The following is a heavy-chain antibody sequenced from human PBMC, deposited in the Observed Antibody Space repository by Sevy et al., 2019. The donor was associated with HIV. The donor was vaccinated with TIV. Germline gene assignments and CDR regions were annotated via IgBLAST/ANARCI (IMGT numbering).Heavy chain of an antibody. CDR1: GGSISSSSYY. J-gene: IGHJ6*02. D-gene: IGHD5-12*01. Sequence: SETLSLTCTVSGGSISSSSYYWGWIRQPPGKGLEWIGSIYYSGSTYYNPSLKGRVTISVDTSKNQFSLKLSSVTAADTAVYYCARQNGGYDYTYYYYGMDVWGQGTTVTVSS. CDR2: IYYSGST. CDR3: ARQNGGYDYTYYYYGMDV. V-gene: IGHV4-39*01.